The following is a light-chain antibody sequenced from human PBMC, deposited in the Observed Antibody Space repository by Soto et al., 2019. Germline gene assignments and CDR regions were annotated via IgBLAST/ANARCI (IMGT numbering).Light chain of an antibody. V-gene: IGKV1-39*01. J-gene: IGKJ1*01. Sequence: DIPMTQSPSSLSASVGDRVTITCRASQSISSYLNWYQQKPGKAPKLLIYAASSLQGGVPSRFSGSGSGTDFTLTISSLQPEDFATYYCQQSFSTLWTFGQGTTVEI. CDR2: AAS. CDR3: QQSFSTLWT. CDR1: QSISSY.